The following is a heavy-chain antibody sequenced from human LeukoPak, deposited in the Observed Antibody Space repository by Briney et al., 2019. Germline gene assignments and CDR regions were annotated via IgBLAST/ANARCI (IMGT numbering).Heavy chain of an antibody. Sequence: GGSLRLSCVASQFRFPFSHYGMHWVSQAPGRGLEWVAVIWSDGTNQYYADSVKGRFTISRDNSQNTVYLQMNSLRVEDTAVYFCAKDAQRGFDYSNSLEYWGQGTLVTVSS. CDR2: IWSDGTNQ. D-gene: IGHD4-11*01. CDR1: RFPFSHYG. CDR3: AKDAQRGFDYSNSLEY. V-gene: IGHV3-33*06. J-gene: IGHJ4*02.